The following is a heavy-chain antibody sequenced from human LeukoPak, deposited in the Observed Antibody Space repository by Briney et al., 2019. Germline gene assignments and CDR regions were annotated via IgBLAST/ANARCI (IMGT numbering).Heavy chain of an antibody. D-gene: IGHD6-19*01. Sequence: SETLSLTCTVSGGSISSYYWSWIRQPAGKGLEWIGRIYTSGSSNSNPSLKSRVTMSADTSKNQFSLKLSSVTAADTAVYYCARDISVAGSFLLFYYWGEGTLVTVSS. V-gene: IGHV4-4*07. CDR2: IYTSGSS. CDR1: GGSISSYY. J-gene: IGHJ4*02. CDR3: ARDISVAGSFLLFYY.